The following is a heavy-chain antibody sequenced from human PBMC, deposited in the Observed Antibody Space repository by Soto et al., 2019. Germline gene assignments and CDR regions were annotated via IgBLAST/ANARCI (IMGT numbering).Heavy chain of an antibody. Sequence: QVQLVQSGAEVKKPGSSVKVSCKASGVSFGTYSITWVRQAPGQGLEWMGGIIPIIGTTKYAQKFQGRVTITADELPTTAFMGLSSLISEDSAVYYCARELKEPGSYYYYGLDVWGGGTTVTVSS. J-gene: IGHJ6*04. CDR1: GVSFGTYS. CDR3: ARELKEPGSYYYYGLDV. D-gene: IGHD3-10*01. CDR2: IIPIIGTT. V-gene: IGHV1-69*01.